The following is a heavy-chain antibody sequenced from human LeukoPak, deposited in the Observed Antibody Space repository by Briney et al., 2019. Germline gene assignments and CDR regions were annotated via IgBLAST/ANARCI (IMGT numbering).Heavy chain of an antibody. J-gene: IGHJ4*02. D-gene: IGHD6-6*01. CDR2: TYYRFKWSF. CDR3: ARGKYTSFDN. Sequence: SQTLSLTCAISGDSIFTNNVDWNWIRQSPSRGLEWLGRTYYRFKWSFDYAVSVKSRITINADTSKNQFSLQLSSVTPEDTAVYYCARGKYTSFDNWGQGTLVTVSS. V-gene: IGHV6-1*01. CDR1: GDSIFTNNVD.